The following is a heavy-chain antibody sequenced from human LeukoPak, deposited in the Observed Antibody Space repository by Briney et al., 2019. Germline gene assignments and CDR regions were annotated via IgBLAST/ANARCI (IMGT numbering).Heavy chain of an antibody. CDR2: IIPIFGTA. CDR1: GGTFSSYA. Sequence: SVKVSCKASGGTFSSYAISWVRQAPGQGLEWMGGIIPIFGTANYAQKLQGRVTITTDESTSTAYMELSSLRSEDTAVYYCARDRYCTNGVCYNDWFDPWGQGTLVTVSS. CDR3: ARDRYCTNGVCYNDWFDP. J-gene: IGHJ5*02. D-gene: IGHD2-8*01. V-gene: IGHV1-69*05.